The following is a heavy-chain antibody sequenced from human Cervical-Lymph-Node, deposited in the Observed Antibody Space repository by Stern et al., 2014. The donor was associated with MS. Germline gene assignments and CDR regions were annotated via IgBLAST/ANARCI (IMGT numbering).Heavy chain of an antibody. CDR2: MYWDDSK. D-gene: IGHD2-2*01. CDR1: GFSLSTSGEG. J-gene: IGHJ4*02. Sequence: QITLKESGPTLVKPTQTLTLTCTFSGFSLSTSGEGVGWIRQPQGKALEWLAFMYWDDSKRYSPSLKNRLTITKDPSKNQVVLTMNNMDPVDTATFYCATHAPGVVPAALDYWGQGTLVTVS. CDR3: ATHAPGVVPAALDY. V-gene: IGHV2-5*02.